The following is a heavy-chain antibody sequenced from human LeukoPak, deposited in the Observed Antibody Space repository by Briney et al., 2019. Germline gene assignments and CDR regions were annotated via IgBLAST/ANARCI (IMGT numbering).Heavy chain of an antibody. D-gene: IGHD1-1*01. V-gene: IGHV3-48*02. CDR3: ARDAGTGYFDY. CDR2: ISASSSTM. Sequence: GGSLRLSCAASGFTFSNYWMNWVRQAPGKGLEWISYISASSSTMYYAGSVKGRFTISRDNGKNSLSLQINSLRDEDTAVFYCARDAGTGYFDYWGQGTLVTVSS. J-gene: IGHJ4*02. CDR1: GFTFSNYW.